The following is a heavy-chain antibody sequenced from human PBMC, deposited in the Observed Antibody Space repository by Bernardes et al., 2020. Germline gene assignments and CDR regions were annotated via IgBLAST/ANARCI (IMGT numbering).Heavy chain of an antibody. V-gene: IGHV2-70*01. D-gene: IGHD4-17*01. Sequence: VPTLVKPTQTLTLTCTFSGFSLSTSGMCVSWIRQPPGKALEWLALIDWDDDKYYSTSLKTRLTISKDTSKNQVVLTMTNMDPVDTATYYCARIRFNYGDYGGFDYWGQGTLVTVSS. CDR2: IDWDDDK. CDR3: ARIRFNYGDYGGFDY. CDR1: GFSLSTSGMC. J-gene: IGHJ4*02.